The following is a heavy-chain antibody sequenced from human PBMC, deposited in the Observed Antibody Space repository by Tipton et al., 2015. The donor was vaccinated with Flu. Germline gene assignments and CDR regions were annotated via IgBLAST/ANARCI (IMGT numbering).Heavy chain of an antibody. D-gene: IGHD2-2*01. CDR1: GFTFSSYA. J-gene: IGHJ3*02. Sequence: SLRLSCAASGFTFSSYAMHWVRQAPGKGLEYVSAISSNGGNTYYANSVKGRFTISRDNSKNTLYLQMGSLRAEDMAVYYCARGAAAHDAFDIWGQGTMVTVSS. CDR3: ARGAAAHDAFDI. CDR2: ISSNGGNT. V-gene: IGHV3-64*01.